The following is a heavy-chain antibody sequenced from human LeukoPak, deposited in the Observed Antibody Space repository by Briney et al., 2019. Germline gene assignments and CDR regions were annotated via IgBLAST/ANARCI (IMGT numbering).Heavy chain of an antibody. D-gene: IGHD1-26*01. CDR2: ISGSGGST. J-gene: IGHJ4*02. Sequence: PGGSLRLSCAASGFTFSGYAMSWVRQAPGKGLEWVSAISGSGGSTYYADSVKGRFTISRDNSKNTLYLQMSSLRAEDTAVYYCAKVGGATEYFDYWGQGTLVTVSS. V-gene: IGHV3-23*01. CDR3: AKVGGATEYFDY. CDR1: GFTFSGYA.